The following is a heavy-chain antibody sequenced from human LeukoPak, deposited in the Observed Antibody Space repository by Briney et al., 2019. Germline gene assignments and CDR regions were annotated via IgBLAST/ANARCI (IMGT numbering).Heavy chain of an antibody. J-gene: IGHJ4*02. D-gene: IGHD3-9*01. CDR3: AKAEGYDILTGLDY. V-gene: IGHV3-48*01. CDR1: GFTFSNYN. Sequence: PGGSLRLSCAASGFTFSNYNMNWVRQAPGKGLEWVSYISSSSSTIYYADSVKGRFTISRDNSKNTLYLQMNSLRTEDTAVYYCAKAEGYDILTGLDYWGQGTLVTVSS. CDR2: ISSSSSTI.